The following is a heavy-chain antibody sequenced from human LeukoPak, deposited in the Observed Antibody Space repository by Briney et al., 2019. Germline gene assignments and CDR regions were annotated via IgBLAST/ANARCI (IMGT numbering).Heavy chain of an antibody. CDR3: ARDVIGSYTRWFDP. CDR2: ISAYNGNA. D-gene: IGHD1-26*01. CDR1: GYTFTSYG. V-gene: IGHV1-18*01. Sequence: ASVKVSCKASGYTFTSYGISWVRQAPGQGLEWMGWISAYNGNANYAQKLQGRVTMTTDTSTSTAYMELRSLRSDDTAVYYCARDVIGSYTRWFDPWGQGTLATVSS. J-gene: IGHJ5*02.